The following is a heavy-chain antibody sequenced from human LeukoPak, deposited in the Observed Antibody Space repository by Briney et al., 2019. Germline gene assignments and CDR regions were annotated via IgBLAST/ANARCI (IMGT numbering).Heavy chain of an antibody. Sequence: GGSLRLSCAGSGFTFRGYWIHWVRQVPGKGLVWVSRINGDGSSATYADSVKGRFTISRDDAKNTVYLQMNNLRAEDTAVYYCARVLYDFWSGSGAFDIWGQGTMVTVSS. CDR2: INGDGSSA. CDR1: GFTFRGYW. V-gene: IGHV3-74*03. CDR3: ARVLYDFWSGSGAFDI. D-gene: IGHD3-3*01. J-gene: IGHJ3*02.